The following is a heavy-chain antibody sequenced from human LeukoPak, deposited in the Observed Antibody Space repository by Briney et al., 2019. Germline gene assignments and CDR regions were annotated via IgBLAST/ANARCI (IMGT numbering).Heavy chain of an antibody. J-gene: IGHJ4*02. D-gene: IGHD3-3*01. V-gene: IGHV3-48*01. CDR3: AREEWFDY. CDR1: GFTFSSYN. CDR2: ISSCSSTI. Sequence: GGSLRLSCAASGFTFSSYNMNWVRQAPGKGLEWGSFISSCSSTIYYAASVKGRFTISRDNAKNSLYLQMNSLRAEDTAAYDWAREEWFDYWGQGTLVTVSS.